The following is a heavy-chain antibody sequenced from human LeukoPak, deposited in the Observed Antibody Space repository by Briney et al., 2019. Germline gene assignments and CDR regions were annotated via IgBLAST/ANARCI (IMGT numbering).Heavy chain of an antibody. CDR3: ARRDSSGYYYYYPLDY. CDR2: ISSSSSYI. Sequence: GGSLRLSCAASGFTFSSYSMSWVRQAPGKGLEWVSSISSSSSYIYYADSVKGRFTISRDNAKNSLYLQMNSLRAEDTAVYYCARRDSSGYYYYYPLDYWGQGTLVTVSS. CDR1: GFTFSSYS. J-gene: IGHJ4*02. V-gene: IGHV3-21*01. D-gene: IGHD3-22*01.